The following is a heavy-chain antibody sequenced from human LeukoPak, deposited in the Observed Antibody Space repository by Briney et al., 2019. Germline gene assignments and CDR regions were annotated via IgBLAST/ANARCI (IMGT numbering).Heavy chain of an antibody. CDR1: GLTFSSYD. V-gene: IGHV3-48*01. Sequence: GGSLRLSCAASGLTFSSYDMNWVRQAPGKGLEWVSYISSSGSIYNADSVKGRFTISRDNAKNSLYLQMNSLRAEDTAVYYCARAFDYWGQGTLVTVSS. CDR2: ISSSGSI. J-gene: IGHJ4*02. CDR3: ARAFDY.